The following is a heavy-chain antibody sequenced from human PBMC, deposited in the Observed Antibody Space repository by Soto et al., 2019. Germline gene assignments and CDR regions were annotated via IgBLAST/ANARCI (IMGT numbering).Heavy chain of an antibody. CDR2: INPSGEHT. CDR3: ARISCKGGSCYFDFDH. CDR1: GYSFKDHY. D-gene: IGHD2-15*01. Sequence: ASVKVSCKASGYSFKDHYMHWVRQAPGRGLEWVGIINPSGEHTNYAQRFRGRVAMTRDTSTSTAYMELRSLRSEDTAVYFCARISCKGGSCYFDFDHWGQGTLVTVSS. V-gene: IGHV1-46*02. J-gene: IGHJ4*02.